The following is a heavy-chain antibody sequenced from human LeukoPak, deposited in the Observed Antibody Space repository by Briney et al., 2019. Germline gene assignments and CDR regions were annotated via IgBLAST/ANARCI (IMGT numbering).Heavy chain of an antibody. V-gene: IGHV4-31*03. CDR2: IYNSGSA. CDR3: ARGSESDPVYFDY. D-gene: IGHD3-3*01. CDR1: GGSISSGGYY. J-gene: IGHJ4*02. Sequence: SLTLSLTCTVSGGSISSGGYYWSWIRQHPGKGLEWIGYIYNSGSADFNPSLKSRGTISVDTSRNQFSLKLSSMTAADTAVYYCARGSESDPVYFDYWGQGTLVTVSS.